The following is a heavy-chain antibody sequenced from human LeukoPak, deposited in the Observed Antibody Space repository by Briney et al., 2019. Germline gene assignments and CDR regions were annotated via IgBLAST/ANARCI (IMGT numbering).Heavy chain of an antibody. CDR2: ISGAGT. J-gene: IGHJ1*01. Sequence: GGSLRLSCAASGFTFSSYALTWVRQAPGRGLEWVSSISGAGTYYADSVKGRFSISRDNYKNTLYLQMSSLRVEDTAVYYCARDPNGNYVGAFDFQRWGQGALVTVSS. CDR3: ARDPNGNYVGAFDFQR. CDR1: GFTFSSYA. D-gene: IGHD4-17*01. V-gene: IGHV3-23*01.